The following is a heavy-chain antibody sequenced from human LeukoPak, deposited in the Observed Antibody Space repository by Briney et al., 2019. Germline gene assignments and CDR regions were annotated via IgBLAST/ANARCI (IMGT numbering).Heavy chain of an antibody. J-gene: IGHJ5*02. CDR1: GFTFSSYW. CDR3: ASTMRDGPARHINWFDP. V-gene: IGHV3-7*01. D-gene: IGHD6-6*01. CDR2: IKQDGSEK. Sequence: PGGSLRLSCAASGFTFSSYWMSWVRQAPGKGLEWVANIKQDGSEKYYVDSVKGRFTISRDNAKNSLYLQMNSLRAEDTAVYYCASTMRDGPARHINWFDPWGQGTLVTVSS.